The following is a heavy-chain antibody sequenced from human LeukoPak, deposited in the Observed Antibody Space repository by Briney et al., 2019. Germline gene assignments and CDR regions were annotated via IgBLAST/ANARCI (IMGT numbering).Heavy chain of an antibody. D-gene: IGHD1-26*01. CDR1: GGSISGTNW. CDR3: SGESGPFCPFGY. Sequence: SGTLSLTCGVSGGSISGTNWWSWVRQPPGQGLEWIGEISLAGQTNYNPSLNGRVTMSLDKSSNQLSLHLTSVTAADTATYFCSGESGPFCPFGYWGQGTLVIVSS. J-gene: IGHJ4*02. V-gene: IGHV4-4*02. CDR2: ISLAGQT.